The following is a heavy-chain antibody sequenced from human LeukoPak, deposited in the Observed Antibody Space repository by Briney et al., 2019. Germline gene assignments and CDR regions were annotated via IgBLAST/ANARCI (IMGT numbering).Heavy chain of an antibody. V-gene: IGHV3-74*01. J-gene: IGHJ3*01. CDR3: ASHTVVVTATRDAFAF. Sequence: GGSLRLSCAASGFTFSNYWMHWVRQAPGKGLVWVSRINSDGINTSYADSVKGRFTISRDNAKNTLNLQMNSLRAEDTAVYYCASHTVVVTATRDAFAFWGQGTMVTVSS. CDR2: INSDGINT. CDR1: GFTFSNYW. D-gene: IGHD2-21*02.